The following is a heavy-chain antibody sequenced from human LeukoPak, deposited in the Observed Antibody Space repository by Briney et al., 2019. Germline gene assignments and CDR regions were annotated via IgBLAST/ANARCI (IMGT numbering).Heavy chain of an antibody. J-gene: IGHJ3*02. V-gene: IGHV3-33*01. CDR2: IWYDGSNK. CDR1: GFTFSSYG. CDR3: AREGWTCCGGDCYSDDAFDI. D-gene: IGHD2-21*02. Sequence: GGSLRLSCAASGFTFSSYGMHWVRQAPGKGLEWVAVIWYDGSNKYYADSVKGRFTISRDNSKNTLYLQMNSLRAEDTAVYYCAREGWTCCGGDCYSDDAFDIWGQGTMVTVSS.